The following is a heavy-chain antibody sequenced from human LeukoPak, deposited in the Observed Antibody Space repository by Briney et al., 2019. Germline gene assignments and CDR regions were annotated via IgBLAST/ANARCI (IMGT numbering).Heavy chain of an antibody. CDR1: GGSFSGYY. D-gene: IGHD3-10*01. CDR3: ARGRSTGNFDY. J-gene: IGHJ4*02. CDR2: IYYSGST. V-gene: IGHV4-59*01. Sequence: SETLSLPCAVYGGSFSGYYWSWIRQPPGKGLEWIGYIYYSGSTNYNPSLKSRVTISVDTSKNQFSLKLSSVTAADTAVYYCARGRSTGNFDYWGQGTLVTVSS.